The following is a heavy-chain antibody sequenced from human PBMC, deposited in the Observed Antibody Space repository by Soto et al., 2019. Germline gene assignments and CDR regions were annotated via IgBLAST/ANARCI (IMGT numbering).Heavy chain of an antibody. Sequence: GASVKVSCKASGYTFTSYGISWVRQAPGQGLEWMGWISAYNGNTNYAQKFQGRVTITRDTSASTAYMELSSLRSEDTAVYYCARDAIRTNYDFWSGYYGPDFDYWGQGTLVTVS. V-gene: IGHV1-18*01. J-gene: IGHJ4*02. CDR3: ARDAIRTNYDFWSGYYGPDFDY. D-gene: IGHD3-3*01. CDR2: ISAYNGNT. CDR1: GYTFTSYG.